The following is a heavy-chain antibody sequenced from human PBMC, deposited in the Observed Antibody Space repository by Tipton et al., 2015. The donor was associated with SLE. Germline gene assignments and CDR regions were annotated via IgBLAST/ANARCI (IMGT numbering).Heavy chain of an antibody. CDR2: INHSGST. CDR3: VYGDWLGLDY. Sequence: LRLPCAVYGGSFSGYYWSWIRQPPGKGLEWIGEINHSGSTNYNPSLKSRVTISVDTSKNQFSLKLSSVTAADTAVYYCVYGDWLGLDYWGQGTLVTVSS. V-gene: IGHV4-34*01. CDR1: GGSFSGYY. D-gene: IGHD4-17*01. J-gene: IGHJ4*02.